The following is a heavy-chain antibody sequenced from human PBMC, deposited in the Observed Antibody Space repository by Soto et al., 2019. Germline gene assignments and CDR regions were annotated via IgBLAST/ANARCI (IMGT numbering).Heavy chain of an antibody. J-gene: IGHJ3*02. Sequence: PSETLSLTCTVSGGSISSGGYYWRWIRQHPGKGLEWIGYIYYSGSTYYNPSLKSRVTISVDTSKNQFSLKLSSVTAADTAVYYCARDHAYKRDYGDYVGAFDIWGQGTMVTVSS. CDR3: ARDHAYKRDYGDYVGAFDI. D-gene: IGHD4-17*01. CDR2: IYYSGST. V-gene: IGHV4-31*03. CDR1: GGSISSGGYY.